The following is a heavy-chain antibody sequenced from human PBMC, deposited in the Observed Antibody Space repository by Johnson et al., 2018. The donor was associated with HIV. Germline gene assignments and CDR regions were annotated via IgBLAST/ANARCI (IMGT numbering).Heavy chain of an antibody. V-gene: IGHV3-20*04. J-gene: IGHJ3*01. Sequence: LVESGGGVVQPGRSLRLSCAASGFTFSSYAMHWVRQAPGKGLEWVSSINWNGGNTNYVDSVKGRFTISRDNAKKCLYLQMNTLRAEDTALYYCARASGYSSGGENSRVDGFDVWGQGTVVTVSS. D-gene: IGHD2-15*01. CDR3: ARASGYSSGGENSRVDGFDV. CDR1: GFTFSSYA. CDR2: INWNGGNT.